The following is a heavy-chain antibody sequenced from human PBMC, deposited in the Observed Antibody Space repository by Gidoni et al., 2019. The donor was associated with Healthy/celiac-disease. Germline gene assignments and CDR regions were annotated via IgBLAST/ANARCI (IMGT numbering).Heavy chain of an antibody. Sequence: EVQLVESGGGLVKPGGSLRLSCAASGFTFSNAWMSWVRQAPGKGLEWVGRIKSKTDGGTTDYAAPVKGRFTISRDDSKNTLYLKMNSLKTEDTAVYYCTTAYSSSWRYYYYGMDVWGQGTTVTVSS. CDR3: TTAYSSSWRYYYYGMDV. J-gene: IGHJ6*02. D-gene: IGHD6-6*01. CDR1: GFTFSNAW. V-gene: IGHV3-15*01. CDR2: IKSKTDGGTT.